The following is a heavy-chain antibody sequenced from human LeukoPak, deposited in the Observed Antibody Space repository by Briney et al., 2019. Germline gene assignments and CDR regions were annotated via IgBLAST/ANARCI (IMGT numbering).Heavy chain of an antibody. CDR2: INPSGGST. J-gene: IGHJ5*02. CDR1: GYTFTSYY. V-gene: IGHV1-46*01. CDR3: ATAALSVAVAGLYNWFDP. D-gene: IGHD6-19*01. Sequence: EASVKVSCKASGYTFTSYYMHWVRQAPGQGLEWMGIINPSGGSTSYAQKFQGRVTMTRDMSTSTVYMELSSLRSEDTAVYYCATAALSVAVAGLYNWFDPWGQGTLVTVSS.